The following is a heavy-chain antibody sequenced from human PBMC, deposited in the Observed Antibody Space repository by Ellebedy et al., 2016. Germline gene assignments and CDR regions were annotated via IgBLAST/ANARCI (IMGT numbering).Heavy chain of an antibody. Sequence: ASVKVSCXTSGYTFINYGISWVRQAPGQGLEWMGGSNNRHHAQKFQGRVIMTTDTSTRTAYMKLRSLGSDDTAVYYCATDNRDGVRTSEAYFHPWGQGTLVTVSS. J-gene: IGHJ1*01. V-gene: IGHV1-18*01. D-gene: IGHD4/OR15-4a*01. CDR1: GYTFINYG. CDR2: SNNR. CDR3: ATDNRDGVRTSEAYFHP.